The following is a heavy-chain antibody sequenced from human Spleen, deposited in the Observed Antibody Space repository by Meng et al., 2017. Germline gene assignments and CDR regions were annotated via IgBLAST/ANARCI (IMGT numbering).Heavy chain of an antibody. CDR2: INHSGST. CDR3: ASGRGSYRFFDY. J-gene: IGHJ4*02. Sequence: QVRLQQWGEGLLKPSETLSLTCAVYGGSFSGYYWSWIRQPPGKGLEWIGEINHSGSTNYNPSLKSRVTISVDTSKNQFSLKLSSVTAADTAVYYCASGRGSYRFFDYWGQGTLVTVSS. V-gene: IGHV4-34*01. D-gene: IGHD1-26*01. CDR1: GGSFSGYY.